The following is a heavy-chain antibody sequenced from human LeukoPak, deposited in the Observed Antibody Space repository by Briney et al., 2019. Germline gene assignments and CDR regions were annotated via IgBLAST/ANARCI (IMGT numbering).Heavy chain of an antibody. CDR3: AREAGGYCGGDCYYYFDY. V-gene: IGHV3-21*01. CDR1: GFTFSSYS. Sequence: PGGSLRLSCAASGFTFSSYSMNWVRQAPGKGLEWVSSISSSSYIYYADSVKGRFTISRDNAKNSLYLQMNSLRAEDTAVYYCAREAGGYCGGDCYYYFDYWGQGTLVTVSS. J-gene: IGHJ4*02. CDR2: ISSSSYI. D-gene: IGHD2-21*01.